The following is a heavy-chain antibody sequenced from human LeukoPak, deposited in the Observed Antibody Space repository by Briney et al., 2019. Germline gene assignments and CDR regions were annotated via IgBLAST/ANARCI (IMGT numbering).Heavy chain of an antibody. CDR3: ARMDPPFDP. D-gene: IGHD2-2*03. Sequence: SETLSLTCAVYGGSFSGYYWSWIRQPPGKGLEWIGEINHSGSTNYNPSLKSRVTISVDTSKNQFSLKLSSVAAADTAVYYCARMDPPFDPWGQGTLVTVSS. CDR1: GGSFSGYY. V-gene: IGHV4-34*01. J-gene: IGHJ5*02. CDR2: INHSGST.